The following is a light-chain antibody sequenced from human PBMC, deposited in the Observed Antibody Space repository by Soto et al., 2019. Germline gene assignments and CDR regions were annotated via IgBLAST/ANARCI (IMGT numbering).Light chain of an antibody. V-gene: IGLV2-14*01. J-gene: IGLJ2*01. Sequence: QSALTQPASVSGSPGQSITISCTGTSSDVGGYNYVSWYQQHPGKAPKLMIYDVSNRPSGVSNRFSGSKSGNTASLTISGIQAEDEGDYYCSSYTSSSTKVVFGGGTKLTVI. CDR2: DVS. CDR1: SSDVGGYNY. CDR3: SSYTSSSTKVV.